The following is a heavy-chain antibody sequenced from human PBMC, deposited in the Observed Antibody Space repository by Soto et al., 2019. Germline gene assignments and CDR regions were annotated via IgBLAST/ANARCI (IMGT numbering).Heavy chain of an antibody. CDR1: GGSISSGGYY. D-gene: IGHD6-6*01. Sequence: KTSETLSLTCTVSGGSISSGGYYWSWIRQHPEKGLEWIGYIYYTGNTYYNASLKSRVTISVDTSNNQFSLKLSSVTAAGTAVYYCARVGISSSDAFDIWGQGTTVTVSS. V-gene: IGHV4-31*03. CDR2: IYYTGNT. CDR3: ARVGISSSDAFDI. J-gene: IGHJ3*02.